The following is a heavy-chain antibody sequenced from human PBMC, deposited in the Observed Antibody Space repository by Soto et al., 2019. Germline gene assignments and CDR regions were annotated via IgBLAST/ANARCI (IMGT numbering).Heavy chain of an antibody. D-gene: IGHD1-1*01. CDR3: AKDRGGTTGTPYNWFDP. Sequence: GGSLRLSCAASGFTFSSYAMSWVRQAPGKGLEWVSAISGSGGSTYYADSVKGRFTISRDNSKNTLYLQMNSLRAEDTAVYYCAKDRGGTTGTPYNWFDPWGQGTLVTVSS. J-gene: IGHJ5*02. V-gene: IGHV3-23*01. CDR1: GFTFSSYA. CDR2: ISGSGGST.